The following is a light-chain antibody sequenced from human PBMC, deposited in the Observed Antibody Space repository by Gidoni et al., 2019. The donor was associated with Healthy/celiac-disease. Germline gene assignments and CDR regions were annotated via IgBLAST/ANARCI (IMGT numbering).Light chain of an antibody. CDR3: QQYNSYSGWT. Sequence: DIQMTQSPSTLSASVGDRVTITCRASQSISSWLAWYQQKPGKAPKLQIYKASSLESGVPSRFSGSGSGTEFTLTISSLQPDDFATYYCQQYNSYSGWTFGQGTKVEIK. CDR2: KAS. J-gene: IGKJ1*01. V-gene: IGKV1-5*03. CDR1: QSISSW.